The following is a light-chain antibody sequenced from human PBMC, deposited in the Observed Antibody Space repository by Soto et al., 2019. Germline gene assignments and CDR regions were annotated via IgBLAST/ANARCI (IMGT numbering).Light chain of an antibody. CDR3: SSYTTSSSYV. J-gene: IGLJ1*01. Sequence: QSALTQPASVSGYPGQSITISCTGTSSDVGGYIYVSWYQQHPGKAPKLMIYDVTSRPSGVSYSFSGSKSGNTASLTISGLQAEDEADYYCSSYTTSSSYVFGTGTKVTVL. V-gene: IGLV2-14*01. CDR1: SSDVGGYIY. CDR2: DVT.